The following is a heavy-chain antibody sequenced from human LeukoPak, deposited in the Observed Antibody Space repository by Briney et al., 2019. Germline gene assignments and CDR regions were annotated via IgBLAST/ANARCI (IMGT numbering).Heavy chain of an antibody. D-gene: IGHD3-9*01. J-gene: IGHJ4*02. CDR2: IIPIFGTA. V-gene: IGHV1-69*13. CDR1: GGTFSSYA. Sequence: SVKVSCKASGGTFSSYAISWVRQAPGQGLEWMGGIIPIFGTANYAQKFQGRVTITADESTSTAYMELSSLRSEDTAVYYSARGGDILTGYGFDYWGQGTLVTVSS. CDR3: ARGGDILTGYGFDY.